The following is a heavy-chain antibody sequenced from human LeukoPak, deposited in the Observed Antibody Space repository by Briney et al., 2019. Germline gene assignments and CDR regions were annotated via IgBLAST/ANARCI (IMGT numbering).Heavy chain of an antibody. V-gene: IGHV1-18*01. CDR2: ISPYNGNT. CDR1: GYTFTTYG. Sequence: GASVKVSFKASGYTFTTYGISWVRQAPGQGLEWMGWISPYNGNTNYAQKFQGRVTMTRDTSTSTAYMELRSLRSDDTAVYHCARDRGYCSNVVCHREWFDSWGQGTLVTVSS. D-gene: IGHD2-8*01. CDR3: ARDRGYCSNVVCHREWFDS. J-gene: IGHJ5*01.